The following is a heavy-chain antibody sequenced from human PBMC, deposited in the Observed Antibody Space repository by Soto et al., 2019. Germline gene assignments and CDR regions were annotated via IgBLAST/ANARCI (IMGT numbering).Heavy chain of an antibody. CDR1: GFSFSTYS. V-gene: IGHV3-21*01. Sequence: EVQLVESGGGLVKPGGSLRLSCAASGFSFSTYSMNWVRQVPGKGLEWVSSISSSSSYIYNADSVKGRFTISRDNAKNSLYLQMISLRDEDTAVYYCARNAMGGSSGWNLWYFDLWGRGTLVTVSS. CDR2: ISSSSSYI. J-gene: IGHJ2*01. CDR3: ARNAMGGSSGWNLWYFDL. D-gene: IGHD6-19*01.